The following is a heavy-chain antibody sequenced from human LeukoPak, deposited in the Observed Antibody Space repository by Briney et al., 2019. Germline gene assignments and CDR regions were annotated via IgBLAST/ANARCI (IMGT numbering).Heavy chain of an antibody. CDR3: ARDRAAGTYDAFDL. J-gene: IGHJ3*01. V-gene: IGHV3-33*01. CDR2: VWYDGNNK. CDR1: GFTFSNYG. D-gene: IGHD6-13*01. Sequence: GRSLRLSCAASGFTFSNYGMHWVRQAPGKGLEWVAVVWYDGNNKYYADSAKGRFSISRDNSKNTLNLQMNSLRAEDTAVYYCARDRAAGTYDAFDLWGQGTMVTVSP.